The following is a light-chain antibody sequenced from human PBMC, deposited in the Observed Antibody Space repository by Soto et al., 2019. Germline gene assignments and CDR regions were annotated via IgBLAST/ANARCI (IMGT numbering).Light chain of an antibody. CDR2: EVS. Sequence: QSALTQPASVSGSPGQSITISCTGTSSDVGGYDLVSWYQLHPGKAPKLIIYEVSNRPSGVSNRFSGSKSGNTASLTISGLQADDEADYYCNSHTSSTFWVFGGGTKVTVL. V-gene: IGLV2-14*01. CDR3: NSHTSSTFWV. J-gene: IGLJ3*02. CDR1: SSDVGGYDL.